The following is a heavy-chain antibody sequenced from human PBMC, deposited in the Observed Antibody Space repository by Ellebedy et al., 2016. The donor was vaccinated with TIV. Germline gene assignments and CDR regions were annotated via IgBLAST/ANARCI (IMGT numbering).Heavy chain of an antibody. V-gene: IGHV3-7*01. CDR2: INQDGSGK. CDR1: GFTFSSYW. D-gene: IGHD4-17*01. J-gene: IGHJ3*01. Sequence: GGSLRLSCAAPGFTFSSYWMSWVRQAPGKGLEWVANINQDGSGKYYVDSVKGRFTISRDNARNSLYLQMNSLGADDTAVYYCATDGSYGDYRSPAHAFEFWGQGTMVTVSS. CDR3: ATDGSYGDYRSPAHAFEF.